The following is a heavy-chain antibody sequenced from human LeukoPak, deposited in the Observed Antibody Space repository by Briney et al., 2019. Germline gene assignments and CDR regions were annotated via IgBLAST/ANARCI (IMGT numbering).Heavy chain of an antibody. CDR3: AREIAAAGRGSMDV. J-gene: IGHJ6*02. D-gene: IGHD6-13*01. V-gene: IGHV3-53*01. Sequence: GGPLRLSCAASGFTVSSNYMSWVRQAPGKGLEWVSVIYSGGSTYYADSVKGRFTISRDNSKNTLYLQMNSLGAEDTAVYYCAREIAAAGRGSMDVWGQGTTVTVSS. CDR1: GFTVSSNY. CDR2: IYSGGST.